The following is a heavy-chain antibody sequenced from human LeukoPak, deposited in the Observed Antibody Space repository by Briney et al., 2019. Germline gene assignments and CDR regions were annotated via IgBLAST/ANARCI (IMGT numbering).Heavy chain of an antibody. CDR2: IYYTGST. V-gene: IGHV4-59*01. CDR3: ARGRVVRGNWFDP. D-gene: IGHD4-23*01. J-gene: IGHJ5*01. Sequence: SETLSLTCTLSGGSISSYFWSWIRQPPGKKLEWVGYIYYTGSTNYNPSLKSRVTISVDTSKNQFSLKLSSVTAADTAVYYCARGRVVRGNWFDPWGQGTLVTVSS. CDR1: GGSISSYF.